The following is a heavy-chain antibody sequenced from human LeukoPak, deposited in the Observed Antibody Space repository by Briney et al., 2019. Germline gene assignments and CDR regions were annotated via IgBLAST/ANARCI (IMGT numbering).Heavy chain of an antibody. V-gene: IGHV1-46*01. CDR1: GYTFTSYY. J-gene: IGHJ6*03. Sequence: ASVKVSCKASGYTFTSYYMHWVRQAPGQGLEWMGIINPSGGSTSYAQKFQGRVTMTRDTSTSTAYMELSRLRSDDTAVYYCASHSRYSSGFMDVWGKGTTVTVSS. D-gene: IGHD6-19*01. CDR3: ASHSRYSSGFMDV. CDR2: INPSGGST.